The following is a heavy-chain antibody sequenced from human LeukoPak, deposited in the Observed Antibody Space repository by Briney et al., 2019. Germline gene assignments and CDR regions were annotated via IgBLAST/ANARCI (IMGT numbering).Heavy chain of an antibody. CDR3: VRELLNYDVLTGFYNHNIDY. CDR1: GYTFTGYF. Sequence: ASVKVSCKASGYTFTGYFIHWVRQAPGQGLEWMGWINPNSGGTNYAQKFQGRVTMTRDTSISTAYMDLSRLRSDDTAVYYCVRELLNYDVLTGFYNHNIDYWGQGTLVTVSS. D-gene: IGHD3-9*01. J-gene: IGHJ4*02. V-gene: IGHV1-2*02. CDR2: INPNSGGT.